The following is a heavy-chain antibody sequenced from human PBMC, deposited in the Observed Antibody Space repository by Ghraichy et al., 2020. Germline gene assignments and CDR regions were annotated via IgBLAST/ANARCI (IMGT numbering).Heavy chain of an antibody. J-gene: IGHJ4*02. CDR2: ISWDGGST. D-gene: IGHD6-13*01. CDR3: AKDIGLGYITSWYFDY. V-gene: IGHV3-43*01. Sequence: GGSLRLSRAASGFTFDDYTMHWVRQAPGKGLEWVSLISWDGGSTYYADSVKGRFTISRDNSKNSLYLQMNSLRTEDTALYYCAKDIGLGYITSWYFDYWGQGTLVTVSS. CDR1: GFTFDDYT.